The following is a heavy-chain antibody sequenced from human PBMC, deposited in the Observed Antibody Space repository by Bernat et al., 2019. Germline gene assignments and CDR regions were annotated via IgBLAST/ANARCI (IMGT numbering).Heavy chain of an antibody. D-gene: IGHD1-1*01. V-gene: IGHV3-48*03. J-gene: IGHJ2*01. CDR2: ISSSGSTI. CDR1: GFTFSSYE. Sequence: EVQLVESGGGLVQPGGSLRLSCAASGFTFSSYEMNWVRQAPGKGLEGVSYISSSGSTIYYADSVKGRFTISRDNAKNSLYLQMNSLRAEDTAVYYCARDLFTGVWYFDLWGRGTLVTVSS. CDR3: ARDLFTGVWYFDL.